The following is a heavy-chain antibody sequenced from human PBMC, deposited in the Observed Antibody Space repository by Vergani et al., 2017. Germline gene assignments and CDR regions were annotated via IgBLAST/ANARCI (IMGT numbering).Heavy chain of an antibody. Sequence: EVQLVESGGGLVQPGRSLRLSCAASGFTFDDYAMHWVRQAPGKGLEWVSGISWNSGSIGYADSVKGRFTISRDNAKNSLYLQMNSLRAEDTAVYYCAKGSYYFDYWGQGTLVTVSS. CDR2: ISWNSGSI. CDR3: AKGSYYFDY. V-gene: IGHV3-9*01. J-gene: IGHJ4*02. CDR1: GFTFDDYA.